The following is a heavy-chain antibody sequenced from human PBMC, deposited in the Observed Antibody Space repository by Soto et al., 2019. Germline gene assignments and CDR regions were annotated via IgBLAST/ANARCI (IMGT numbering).Heavy chain of an antibody. J-gene: IGHJ4*02. D-gene: IGHD2-15*01. CDR1: GVTFGSYG. CDR2: INSDGSST. CDR3: VRTSLVVAAATREDY. V-gene: IGHV3-74*01. Sequence: GGSLRLSCAASGVTFGSYGMHWVRQAPGKGLVWVSRINSDGSSTSYADSVKGRFTISRDNAKNTLYLQMNSLRAEDTAVYYCVRTSLVVAAATREDYWGQGTLVTVSS.